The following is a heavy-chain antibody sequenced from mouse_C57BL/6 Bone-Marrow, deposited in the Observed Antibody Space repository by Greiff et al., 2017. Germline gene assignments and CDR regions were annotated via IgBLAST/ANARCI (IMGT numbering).Heavy chain of an antibody. V-gene: IGHV1-69*01. CDR2: IDPSESYT. CDR3: AREGAYYRSYFDY. J-gene: IGHJ2*01. D-gene: IGHD2-12*01. CDR1: GYTFTSYW. Sequence: QVQLQQPGAELVMPGASVKLSCKASGYTFTSYWMHWVKQRPGQGLEWIGEIDPSESYTNYNQKFKGKSTLTVDKSSSTAYMQLSSLTSEDSAVYYCAREGAYYRSYFDYWGQGTTLTVSS.